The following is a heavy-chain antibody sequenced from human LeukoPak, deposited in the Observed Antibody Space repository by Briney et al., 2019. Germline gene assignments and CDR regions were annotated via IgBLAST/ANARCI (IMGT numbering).Heavy chain of an antibody. CDR1: GGSFSGYY. D-gene: IGHD1-26*01. J-gene: IGHJ4*02. CDR2: IYYSGST. CDR3: AGSGSLVDYFDY. Sequence: SETLSLTCAVYGGSFSGYYWSWIRQPPGKGLEWIGYIYYSGSTNYNPSLKSRVTISVDTSKNQFSLKLSSVTAADTAVYYCAGSGSLVDYFDYWGQGTLVTVSS. V-gene: IGHV4-59*01.